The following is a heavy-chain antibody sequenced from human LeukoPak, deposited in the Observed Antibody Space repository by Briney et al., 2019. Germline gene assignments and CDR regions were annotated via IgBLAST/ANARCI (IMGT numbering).Heavy chain of an antibody. V-gene: IGHV1-24*01. CDR1: GYTLTELS. J-gene: IGHJ4*02. CDR2: FDPEDGET. D-gene: IGHD3-22*01. CDR3: AGDSGYYDSSGLPNYFDY. Sequence: ASVNVSRKVSGYTLTELSMHWGRQAPGKGLVWVGGFDPEDGETLYAQKLQGRVTMTEHTSTDTAYMEVSSLWSEDTSVYYCAGDSGYYDSSGLPNYFDYWGQGTLVTVSS.